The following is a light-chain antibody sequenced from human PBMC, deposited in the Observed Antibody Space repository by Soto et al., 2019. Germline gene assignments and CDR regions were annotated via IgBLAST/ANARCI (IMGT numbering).Light chain of an antibody. CDR3: MQALQTPFT. CDR2: LRS. V-gene: IGKV2-28*01. CDR1: QSLPHSNGYNY. Sequence: DIVLTQSPLPLPVTHGEPASISCRSSQSLPHSNGYNYLDGYLQEPGQSPQLLIYLRSNRAPGVPDRFSGSGSGSDFKLKISRVEAEDVGVYYCMQALQTPFTFGPRTKVDIK. J-gene: IGKJ3*01.